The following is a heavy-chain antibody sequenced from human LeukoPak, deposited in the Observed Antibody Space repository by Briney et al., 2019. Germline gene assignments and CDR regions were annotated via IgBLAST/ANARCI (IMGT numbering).Heavy chain of an antibody. CDR1: GDSISSSGYY. Sequence: SETLSLTCTVSGDSISSSGYYWGWIRQPPGKGLEWIAGLYYSGSTYYNPSLKSRVTISLDTSKSHFSLKLTSVTAADTAVYYCARRYCSGGTCYGTYYFDSWGQGILVTVSS. CDR2: LYYSGST. V-gene: IGHV4-39*07. D-gene: IGHD2-15*01. J-gene: IGHJ4*02. CDR3: ARRYCSGGTCYGTYYFDS.